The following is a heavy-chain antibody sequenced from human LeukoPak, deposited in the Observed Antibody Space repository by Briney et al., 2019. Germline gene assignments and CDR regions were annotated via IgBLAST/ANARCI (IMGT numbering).Heavy chain of an antibody. V-gene: IGHV4-61*02. CDR2: IYTSGST. D-gene: IGHD2-21*02. J-gene: IGHJ4*02. CDR3: ARGTYCGGDCYFDY. Sequence: SQTLSLTCTVSGGSISSGSYYWSWIRQPAGRGLEWIGRIYTSGSTNYNPSLKSRVTISVDTSKNQFSLKQSSVTAADTAVYYCARGTYCGGDCYFDYWGQGTLVTVSS. CDR1: GGSISSGSYY.